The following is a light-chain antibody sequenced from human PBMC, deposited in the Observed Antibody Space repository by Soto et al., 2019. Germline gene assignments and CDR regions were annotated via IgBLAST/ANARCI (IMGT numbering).Light chain of an antibody. CDR1: QSVSR. CDR2: DAS. J-gene: IGKJ5*01. Sequence: EIVLTQSPGTLSLSPGERATLSCRASQSVSRLVWYQQKPGQAPRLLMNDASSSASDTPDRFSGSGSGTDFTLTISRVEPEDFSVYYCQQYAGSVITFGQGTRLEIK. V-gene: IGKV3-20*01. CDR3: QQYAGSVIT.